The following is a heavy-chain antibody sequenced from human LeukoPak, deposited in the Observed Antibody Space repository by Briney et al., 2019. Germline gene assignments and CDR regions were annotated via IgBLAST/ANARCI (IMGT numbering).Heavy chain of an antibody. V-gene: IGHV4-59*01. CDR2: IYYSGST. CDR1: GGSISSYY. Sequence: SETLSLTCTVSGGSISSYYWSWIRQPPGKGLEWIGYIYYSGSTNYNPSLKSRVTISVDTSKNQFSLKLSSVTAADTAVYYCARFAFRVTMVRGVNWFDPWGQGTLVTVSS. D-gene: IGHD3-10*01. CDR3: ARFAFRVTMVRGVNWFDP. J-gene: IGHJ5*02.